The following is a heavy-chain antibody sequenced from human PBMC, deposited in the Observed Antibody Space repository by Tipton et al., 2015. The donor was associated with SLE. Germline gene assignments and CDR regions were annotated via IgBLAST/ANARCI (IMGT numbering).Heavy chain of an antibody. D-gene: IGHD1-26*01. CDR3: ARDYTAGGSDSDAFDI. CDR1: GGTFSSYA. J-gene: IGHJ3*02. V-gene: IGHV1-69*01. CDR2: IIPIFGTA. Sequence: QSGPEVKKPGSSVKVSCKASGGTFSSYAISWVRQAPGQGLEWMGGIIPIFGTANYAQKFQGRVTITADESTSTAYMELSSLRSEDTAVIYCARDYTAGGSDSDAFDIWGQGTMVTVSS.